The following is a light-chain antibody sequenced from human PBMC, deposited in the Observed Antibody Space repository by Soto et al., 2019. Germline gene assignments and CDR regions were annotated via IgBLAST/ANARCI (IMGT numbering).Light chain of an antibody. CDR3: QQYGSSPPVT. CDR2: AAS. J-gene: IGKJ4*01. Sequence: EIVLTQSPATLSLSPGERATLSCGASQSVRSNYLAWFQQKPGLAPRLLIYAASPRATGIPDRFSGSGSGTDFTLTISRLEPEDFAVYYCQQYGSSPPVTFGGGTKVEIK. CDR1: QSVRSNY. V-gene: IGKV3D-20*01.